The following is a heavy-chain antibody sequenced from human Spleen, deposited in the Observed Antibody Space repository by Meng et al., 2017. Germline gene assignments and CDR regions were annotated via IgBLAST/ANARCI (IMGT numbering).Heavy chain of an antibody. V-gene: IGHV1-18*01. CDR3: ARVSNWGFPDY. J-gene: IGHJ4*02. CDR1: GYSFTSSG. CDR2: ISTYNGDT. Sequence: ASVKVSCKASGYSFTSSGISWVRQAPGHGLEWMGWISTYNGDTNYAQMLQGRLIMTTDTSTSTTYMDLRSLRSDDTAVYYCARVSNWGFPDYWGQGTLVTVSS. D-gene: IGHD7-27*01.